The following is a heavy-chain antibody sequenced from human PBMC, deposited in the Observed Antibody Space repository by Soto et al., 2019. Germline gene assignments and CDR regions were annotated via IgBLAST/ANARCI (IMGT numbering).Heavy chain of an antibody. J-gene: IGHJ5*02. V-gene: IGHV1-69*12. CDR2: IIPIFGTA. CDR3: ACVVVAATSVGWFDP. CDR1: GGTFSSYA. D-gene: IGHD2-15*01. Sequence: QVQLVQSGAEVKKPGSSVKVSCKASGGTFSSYAISWVRQAPGQGLEWMGGIIPIFGTANYAQKFQGRVTITADEATCTAYMELSSRRSEDTAVYYWACVVVAATSVGWFDPWGQGTLVNVSS.